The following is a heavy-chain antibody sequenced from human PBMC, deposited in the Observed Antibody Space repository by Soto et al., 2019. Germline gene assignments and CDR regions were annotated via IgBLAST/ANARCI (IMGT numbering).Heavy chain of an antibody. V-gene: IGHV4-30-4*01. CDR2: IYYSGST. CDR1: GGSISSGDYY. J-gene: IGHJ6*02. Sequence: SETLTLTCTVSGGSISSGDYYWSWIRQPPGKGLEWIGYIYYSGSTYYNPSLKSRVTISVDTSENQFSLKLSSVTAADTAVYYCARAMDYYDSSGYRYYYGMDVWGQGTTVTVSS. D-gene: IGHD3-22*01. CDR3: ARAMDYYDSSGYRYYYGMDV.